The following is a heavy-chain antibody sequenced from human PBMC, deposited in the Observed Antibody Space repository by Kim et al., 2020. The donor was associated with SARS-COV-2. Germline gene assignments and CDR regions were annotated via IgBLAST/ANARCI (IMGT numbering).Heavy chain of an antibody. CDR1: GFTFSSYG. CDR3: AKLSNYDFWSGYYKDFDY. Sequence: GGSLRLSCAASGFTFSSYGMHWVRQAPGKGLEWVAVISYDGSNKYYADSVKGRFTISRDNSKNTLYLQMNSLRAEDTAVYYCAKLSNYDFWSGYYKDFDYWGQGTLVTVSS. D-gene: IGHD3-3*01. J-gene: IGHJ4*02. V-gene: IGHV3-30*18. CDR2: ISYDGSNK.